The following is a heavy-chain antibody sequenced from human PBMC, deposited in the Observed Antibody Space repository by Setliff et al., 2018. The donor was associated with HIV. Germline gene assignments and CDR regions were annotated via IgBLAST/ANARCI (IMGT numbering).Heavy chain of an antibody. CDR2: IHYNEKT. V-gene: IGHV4-39*07. D-gene: IGHD4-17*01. CDR3: ASFFVTTVTNQDY. J-gene: IGHJ4*02. Sequence: SETLSLTCTVSGGSASNSRYYWAWIRQPPGKGLEYIGSIHYNEKTYYNPSLKSRVTISVDTSKNQFSLRLSSVTAGDTAVYYCASFFVTTVTNQDYWGQGTPVTVSS. CDR1: GGSASNSRYY.